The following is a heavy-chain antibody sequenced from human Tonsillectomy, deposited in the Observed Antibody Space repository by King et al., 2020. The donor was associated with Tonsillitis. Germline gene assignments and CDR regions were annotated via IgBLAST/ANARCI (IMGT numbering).Heavy chain of an antibody. CDR3: AHRLAYHDRNYFDY. Sequence: TLKESGPTLVKPTQTLTLTCTFSGLSLSTSEEGVGWIRQPPGKTLEWFGVIYCDDDNSYSPSLKSRLTITKDTSKNQVVLTMTNMYPVDTGTYYCAHRLAYHDRNYFDYWGQGTLVTVSS. V-gene: IGHV2-5*02. J-gene: IGHJ4*02. CDR2: IYCDDDN. D-gene: IGHD3-22*01. CDR1: GLSLSTSEEG.